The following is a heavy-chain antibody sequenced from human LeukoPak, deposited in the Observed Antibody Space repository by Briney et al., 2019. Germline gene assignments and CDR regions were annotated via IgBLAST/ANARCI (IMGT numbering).Heavy chain of an antibody. V-gene: IGHV3-23*01. J-gene: IGHJ4*02. Sequence: GGSLRLSCAASGFTFSSYAMSWVRQAPGKGLEWVSSISAGGGNTYYADSVKGRFTISRDNSKNTLYLQMNSLRAEDTAVYYCAKEGGSGVAGTSAYWGQGTLVTVSS. CDR3: AKEGGSGVAGTSAY. D-gene: IGHD6-19*01. CDR2: ISAGGGNT. CDR1: GFTFSSYA.